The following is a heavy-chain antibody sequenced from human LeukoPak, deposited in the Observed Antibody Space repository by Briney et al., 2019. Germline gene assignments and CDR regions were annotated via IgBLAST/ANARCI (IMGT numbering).Heavy chain of an antibody. D-gene: IGHD5-24*01. CDR1: GGSFSGYY. CDR2: INHSGST. V-gene: IGHV4-34*01. CDR3: ARDGWLQPYFDY. Sequence: SETLSLTCAVYGGSFSGYYWSWIRQPPGKGLEWIGEINHSGSTNYNPSLKSRVTISVDTSKNQFSLKLSPVTAADTAVYYCARDGWLQPYFDYWGQGTLVTVSS. J-gene: IGHJ4*02.